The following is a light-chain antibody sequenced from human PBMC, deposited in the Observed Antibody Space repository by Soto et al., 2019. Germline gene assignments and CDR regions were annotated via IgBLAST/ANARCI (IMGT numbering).Light chain of an antibody. Sequence: QSVLTQSPSASGTPGQWVTISCSGSSSNIGGNNVNSYQQLPGTAPTVLINCNNQRPSGVPDLFSGSKSGTSASLAISGLQSADEADYFCATWDDNLSGLVFGGGTKVTVL. V-gene: IGLV1-44*01. J-gene: IGLJ2*01. CDR1: SSNIGGNN. CDR2: CNN. CDR3: ATWDDNLSGLV.